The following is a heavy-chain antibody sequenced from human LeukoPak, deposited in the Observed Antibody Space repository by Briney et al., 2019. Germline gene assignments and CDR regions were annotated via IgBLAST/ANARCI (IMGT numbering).Heavy chain of an antibody. CDR2: ISASGNYI. Sequence: GSLRVSCEASGFNFSDVWMNWVRQAPGKGLEWVSSISASGNYIYYADSVKGRFTISRDNAKNSLYLQLNSLRAEDTAVYYCARSPPAAGPSDYWGQGTLVTVSS. J-gene: IGHJ4*02. CDR1: GFNFSDVW. CDR3: ARSPPAAGPSDY. V-gene: IGHV3-21*01. D-gene: IGHD6-13*01.